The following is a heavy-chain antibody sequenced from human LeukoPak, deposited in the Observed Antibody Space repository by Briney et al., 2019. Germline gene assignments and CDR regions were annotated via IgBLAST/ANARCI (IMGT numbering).Heavy chain of an antibody. J-gene: IGHJ5*02. Sequence: GGSLRLSCAASGFDLSTYEMNWVRQAPGKGLEWIADITISGHTKNYADSVKGRFTISRDNARTSLYLQMNSLRVEDTGVYYCARGDPHTDLWGQGTLVTVSS. V-gene: IGHV3-48*03. CDR3: ARGDPHTDL. CDR1: GFDLSTYE. CDR2: ITISGHTK.